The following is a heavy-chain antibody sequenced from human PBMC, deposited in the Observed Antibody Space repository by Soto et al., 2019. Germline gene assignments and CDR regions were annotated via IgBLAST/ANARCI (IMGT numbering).Heavy chain of an antibody. CDR1: DYSFTSYW. Sequence: EVQLVQSGAEVKKPGESLKISCKGSDYSFTSYWIGWVRQMPGKGLEWLGIIYPGDSAPRYSPSFPGQVTISADKSISTANPQWSSLKASDPAMYYCASLPFFEWSGGSLLFDYWGQGTLVTVSS. V-gene: IGHV5-51*03. D-gene: IGHD2-15*01. CDR3: ASLPFFEWSGGSLLFDY. CDR2: IYPGDSAP. J-gene: IGHJ4*02.